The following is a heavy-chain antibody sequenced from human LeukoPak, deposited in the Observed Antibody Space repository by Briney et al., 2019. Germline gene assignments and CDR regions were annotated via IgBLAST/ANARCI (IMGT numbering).Heavy chain of an antibody. D-gene: IGHD2-21*02. CDR3: ARDPYCGGDCYLPKNYYYYYGMDV. Sequence: GGSLRPSCAASGFTFSSYAMHWVRQAPGKGLEWVAVISYDGSNKYYADSVKGRFTISRDNSKNTLYLQMNSLRAEDTAVYYCARDPYCGGDCYLPKNYYYYYGMDVWGKGTTVTVSS. CDR1: GFTFSSYA. V-gene: IGHV3-30*04. CDR2: ISYDGSNK. J-gene: IGHJ6*04.